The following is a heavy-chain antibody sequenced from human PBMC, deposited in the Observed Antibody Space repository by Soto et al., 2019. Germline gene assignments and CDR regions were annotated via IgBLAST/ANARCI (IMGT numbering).Heavy chain of an antibody. J-gene: IGHJ5*02. Sequence: QMQLVQSGAEVRMPGSSVKVSCKASGGTFSTYSIYWVRQAPGQGLEWMGGIIPLFGTTNYAQKFKGRVTITADESTSTAYMELSSLRAEDAAVYYCARGATHGSSWYFWFDPWGQGTLVTVSS. D-gene: IGHD6-13*01. V-gene: IGHV1-69*01. CDR3: ARGATHGSSWYFWFDP. CDR1: GGTFSTYS. CDR2: IIPLFGTT.